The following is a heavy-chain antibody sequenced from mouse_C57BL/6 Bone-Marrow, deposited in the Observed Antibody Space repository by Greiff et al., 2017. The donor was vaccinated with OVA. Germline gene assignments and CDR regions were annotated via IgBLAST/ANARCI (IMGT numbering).Heavy chain of an antibody. V-gene: IGHV1-64*01. CDR3: ARNDTYYYAMDY. CDR1: GYTFTSYW. J-gene: IGHJ4*01. Sequence: VQLQQPGAELVKPGASVKLSCKASGYTFTSYWMHWVKQRPGQGLEWIRMIHPNSGSTNYNEKFKSKATLTVDKSSSTAYMQLSSLTSEDSAVYYCARNDTYYYAMDYWGQGTSVTVSS. CDR2: IHPNSGST. D-gene: IGHD2-3*01.